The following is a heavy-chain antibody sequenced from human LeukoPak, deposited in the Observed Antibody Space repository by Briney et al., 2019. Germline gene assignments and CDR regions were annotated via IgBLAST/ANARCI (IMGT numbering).Heavy chain of an antibody. CDR1: GFTVSNAW. V-gene: IGHV3-23*01. D-gene: IGHD6-19*01. CDR2: ISGSGGST. J-gene: IGHJ6*02. CDR3: ARESSEQWLVIDYYYGMDV. Sequence: SGGSLRLSCAASGFTVSNAWMSWVRQAPGKGLEWVSAISGSGGSTYYADSVKGRFTISRDNSKNTLYLQMNSLRAEDTAVYYCARESSEQWLVIDYYYGMDVWGQGTTVTVSS.